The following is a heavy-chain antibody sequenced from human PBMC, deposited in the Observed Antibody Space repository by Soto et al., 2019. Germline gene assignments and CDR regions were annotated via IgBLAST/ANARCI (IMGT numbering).Heavy chain of an antibody. CDR1: GFTFSSYA. Sequence: GGSLRLSCAASGFTFSSYAMSWVRQAPGKGLEWVPAISGSGGSTYYADSVKGRFTISRDNSKNTLYLQMNSLRAEDTAVYYCAKIYDSSGYYSRYFDYWGQGTLVTVSS. CDR3: AKIYDSSGYYSRYFDY. CDR2: ISGSGGST. J-gene: IGHJ4*02. D-gene: IGHD3-22*01. V-gene: IGHV3-23*01.